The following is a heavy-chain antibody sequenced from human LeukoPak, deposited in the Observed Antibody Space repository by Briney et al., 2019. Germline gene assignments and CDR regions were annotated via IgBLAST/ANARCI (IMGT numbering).Heavy chain of an antibody. V-gene: IGHV3-64*01. J-gene: IGHJ4*02. CDR2: ISSNGGNT. D-gene: IGHD2-15*01. Sequence: NPGGSLRLSCAASGFTFSSHAMHWVRQAPGKGLEYVSGISSNGGNTYYANSVKGRFTISRDNSKNTLYLQMGSLRAEDMAVYYCARIYCSGGTCYLDYWGQGTLVTVSS. CDR1: GFTFSSHA. CDR3: ARIYCSGGTCYLDY.